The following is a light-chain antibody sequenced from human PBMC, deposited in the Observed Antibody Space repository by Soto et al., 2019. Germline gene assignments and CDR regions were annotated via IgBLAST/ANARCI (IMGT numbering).Light chain of an antibody. CDR1: QSVRSS. Sequence: EIVLTQSPATLSVSPGEGASLSCRASQSVRSSLAWYQQKPGQAPRLLIYGASTRATGIPARFSGSGSGTEFTLTISSLQSEDFAVYYCQQYNNWPPDTFGGGTKVDIK. CDR2: GAS. CDR3: QQYNNWPPDT. V-gene: IGKV3-15*01. J-gene: IGKJ4*01.